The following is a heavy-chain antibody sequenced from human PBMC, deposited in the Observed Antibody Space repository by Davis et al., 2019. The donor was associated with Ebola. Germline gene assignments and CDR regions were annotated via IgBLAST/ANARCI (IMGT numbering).Heavy chain of an antibody. V-gene: IGHV4-61*08. CDR2: VYYSGST. D-gene: IGHD2-2*01. CDR3: ARGRDGDIVVVPAATRRSYFDY. CDR1: GGSISSGGYY. J-gene: IGHJ4*02. Sequence: MPSETLSLTCTVSGGSISSGGYYWNWIRQPPGKGLEWIGYVYYSGSTNYNSSLKSRVTMSVDTSKNQFSLKLSSVTAADTAVYYCARGRDGDIVVVPAATRRSYFDYWGQGTLVTVSS.